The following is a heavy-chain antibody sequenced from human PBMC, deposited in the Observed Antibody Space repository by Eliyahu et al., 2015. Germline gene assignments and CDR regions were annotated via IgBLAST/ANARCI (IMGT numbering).Heavy chain of an antibody. D-gene: IGHD6-19*01. J-gene: IGHJ4*02. CDR2: IKPDGSEK. Sequence: QPGGSLRLSCAVSGFSFSSYWMSWVRQPPGKGLEWVANIKPDGSEKYYVDFLKGRFTISRDNAKTSVYLQMNSLKAEDTAVYYCATGAAVAGGSGDFDYWGQGTLVTVSS. CDR1: GFSFSSYW. V-gene: IGHV3-7*01. CDR3: ATGAAVAGGSGDFDY.